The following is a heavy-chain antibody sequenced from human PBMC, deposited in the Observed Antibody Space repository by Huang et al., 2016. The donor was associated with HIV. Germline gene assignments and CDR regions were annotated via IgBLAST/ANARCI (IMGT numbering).Heavy chain of an antibody. CDR1: GFTFSSYG. D-gene: IGHD6-13*01. Sequence: QVQLVESGGGVVQPGRSLRISCAASGFTFSSYGMHGVRQAPGKGLEWGAVISYDAKTKDYADSVKGRFSISRDNSKTTVYLQLNSLRLEDTAVYYCAKGGSAAAVLDFWGQGTLVTVSS. V-gene: IGHV3-30*18. J-gene: IGHJ4*02. CDR2: ISYDAKTK. CDR3: AKGGSAAAVLDF.